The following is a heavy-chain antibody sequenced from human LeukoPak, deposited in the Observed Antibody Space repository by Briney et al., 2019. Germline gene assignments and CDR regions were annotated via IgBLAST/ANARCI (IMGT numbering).Heavy chain of an antibody. CDR2: ISDSADNR. Sequence: GGSLRLSCTTSGFTFSTFAMNWVRQAPGKGLEWVSPISDSADNRYYADSVKGRFTISRDNSKDTLYLQMHSLRGEDTAVYYCAKTYNWRGFDYWGQGTLVTVS. D-gene: IGHD1-20*01. V-gene: IGHV3-23*01. CDR1: GFTFSTFA. CDR3: AKTYNWRGFDY. J-gene: IGHJ4*02.